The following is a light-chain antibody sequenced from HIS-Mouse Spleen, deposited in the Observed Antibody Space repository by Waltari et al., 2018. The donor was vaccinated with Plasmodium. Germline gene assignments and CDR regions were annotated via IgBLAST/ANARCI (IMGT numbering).Light chain of an antibody. J-gene: IGLJ1*01. CDR2: DVS. V-gene: IGLV2-14*03. Sequence: QSALTQPASVSGSPGPSITISCTGTTSYVGGYNSVSWYQQHPGKAPKLMIYDVSNRPSGVSNRFSGSKSGNTASLTISGLQAEDEADYYCSSYTGSSTYVFGTGTKVTVL. CDR1: TSYVGGYNS. CDR3: SSYTGSSTYV.